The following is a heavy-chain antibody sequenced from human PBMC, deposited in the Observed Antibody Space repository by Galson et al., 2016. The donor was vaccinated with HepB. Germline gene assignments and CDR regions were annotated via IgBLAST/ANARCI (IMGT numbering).Heavy chain of an antibody. CDR1: GYTFTEYG. V-gene: IGHV1-18*01. CDR3: ARDRGQAAGYSSSWYKGPYYYGMDV. CDR2: ISPYTGNT. Sequence: SVKVSCKASGYTFTEYGISWVRQAPRQGLEWMGWISPYTGNTNYAQRLQGRVTMTTDTSTSTAYMELRTLRSDDTAVYYCARDRGQAAGYSSSWYKGPYYYGMDVWGQGTTVTVSS. D-gene: IGHD6-13*01. J-gene: IGHJ6*02.